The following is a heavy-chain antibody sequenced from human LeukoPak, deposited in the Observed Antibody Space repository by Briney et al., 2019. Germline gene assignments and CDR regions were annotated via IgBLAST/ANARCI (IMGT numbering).Heavy chain of an antibody. Sequence: SVKVSCKASGGTFSSYAISWVRQAPGQGLEWMGGIIPIFGTANYAQKFQGRVTITADESTSTAYMELSSLRSEDTAVYYSARVQAAGTGWFDPWGQGTLVSVPS. CDR3: ARVQAAGTGWFDP. V-gene: IGHV1-69*01. CDR1: GGTFSSYA. J-gene: IGHJ5*02. CDR2: IIPIFGTA. D-gene: IGHD6-13*01.